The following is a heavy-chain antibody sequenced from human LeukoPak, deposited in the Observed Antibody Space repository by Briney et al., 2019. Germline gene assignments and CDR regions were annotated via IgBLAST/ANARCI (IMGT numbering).Heavy chain of an antibody. D-gene: IGHD3-10*01. V-gene: IGHV5-51*01. CDR2: IYPGDSDT. Sequence: KPGESLKISCKGSGYSFTSYWIGWVRQMPRKGLEWMGIIYPGDSDTRYSPSFQGQVTISADKSISTAYLQWSSLKASDTAMYYCARLYYGSGSYSWYYYYYMDVWGKGTTVTVSS. J-gene: IGHJ6*03. CDR3: ARLYYGSGSYSWYYYYYMDV. CDR1: GYSFTSYW.